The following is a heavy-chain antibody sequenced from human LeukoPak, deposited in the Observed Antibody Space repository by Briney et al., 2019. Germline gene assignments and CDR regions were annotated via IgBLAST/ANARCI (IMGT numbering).Heavy chain of an antibody. CDR2: ISSSRSYI. J-gene: IGHJ6*02. CDR1: GFTFSHYS. Sequence: GGSLRLSCAASGFTFSHYSMNWVRQAPGRGLEWVSSISSSRSYIYYADSVKGRFTISRDNAKNSLYLQMNSLRAEDTAVYYCARDPLGTTGFYGMDVWGQGTTVTVSS. CDR3: ARDPLGTTGFYGMDV. V-gene: IGHV3-21*01. D-gene: IGHD1-7*01.